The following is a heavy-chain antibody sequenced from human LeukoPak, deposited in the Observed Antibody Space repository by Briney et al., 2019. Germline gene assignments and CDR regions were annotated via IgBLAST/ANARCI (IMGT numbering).Heavy chain of an antibody. Sequence: PGGSLRLSCAASGFTFDDYGMSWVRQVPGKGLEWVSGVNWDGPSTGYADSVKGRFTISRDNAKNSLYLQMNSLRVEDTALYYCARVAGSNNWYFDYWGQGTLVIVSS. CDR2: VNWDGPST. CDR3: ARVAGSNNWYFDY. J-gene: IGHJ4*02. D-gene: IGHD1-1*01. CDR1: GFTFDDYG. V-gene: IGHV3-20*04.